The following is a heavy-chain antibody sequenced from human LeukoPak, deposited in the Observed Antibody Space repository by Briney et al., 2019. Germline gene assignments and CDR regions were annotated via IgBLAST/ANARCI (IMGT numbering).Heavy chain of an antibody. J-gene: IGHJ4*02. CDR3: ARVISGSWLWF. V-gene: IGHV1-69*04. Sequence: GSSVKVSRKASGCTFSSYAISWVRQAPGQGLDWMGRIIPTLEIANYAQSFQGRVTITADKSTSTAYMELSSLRPEDTAIYYCARVISGSWLWFRGQGTLVTVSS. D-gene: IGHD6-13*01. CDR1: GCTFSSYA. CDR2: IIPTLEIA.